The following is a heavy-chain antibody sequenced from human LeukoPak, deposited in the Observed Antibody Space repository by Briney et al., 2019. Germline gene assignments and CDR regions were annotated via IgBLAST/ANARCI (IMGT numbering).Heavy chain of an antibody. CDR1: GFTFSTYA. CDR2: ISSSSSAI. CDR3: ARGGAARPDY. D-gene: IGHD6-6*01. J-gene: IGHJ4*02. V-gene: IGHV3-48*01. Sequence: GGSLRLSCAASGFTFSTYAMHWVRQTPGKGLEWVSYISSSSSAINYADSVRGRFTISRDNAKNSLYLRMNSLRPEDTAVYYCARGGAARPDYWGQGTLVTVSS.